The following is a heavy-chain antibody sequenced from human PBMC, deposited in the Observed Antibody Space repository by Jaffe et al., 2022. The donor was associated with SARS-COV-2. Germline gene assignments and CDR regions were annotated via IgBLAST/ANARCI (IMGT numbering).Heavy chain of an antibody. Sequence: QVQLQQWGAGLLKPSETLSLTCAVYGGSFSGYYWSWIRQPPGKGLEWIGEINHSGSTNYNPSLKSRVTISVDTSKNQFSLKLSSVTAADTAVYYCASGGSDSSGYYPRDYWGQGTLVTVSS. V-gene: IGHV4-34*01. CDR3: ASGGSDSSGYYPRDY. D-gene: IGHD3-22*01. CDR2: INHSGST. J-gene: IGHJ4*02. CDR1: GGSFSGYY.